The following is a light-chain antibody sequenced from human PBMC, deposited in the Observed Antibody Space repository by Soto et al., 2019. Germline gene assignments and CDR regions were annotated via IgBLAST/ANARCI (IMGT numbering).Light chain of an antibody. CDR1: SSDVGSYNL. V-gene: IGLV2-23*02. Sequence: QSVLTQPASVSGSPGQSITISCTGTSSDVGSYNLVSWYQQHPGKAPKLMIYEVSKRPSGVSNRFSGSKSGNTASLTISGLQAEDEADYYCCSYPGSRYVFGTGTKVTVL. CDR3: CSYPGSRYV. J-gene: IGLJ1*01. CDR2: EVS.